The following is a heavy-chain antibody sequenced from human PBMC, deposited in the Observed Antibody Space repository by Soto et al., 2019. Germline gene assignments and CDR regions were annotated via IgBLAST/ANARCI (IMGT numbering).Heavy chain of an antibody. CDR1: KSIFTGYG. V-gene: IGHV3-30*02. CDR3: AKGGIGGTAFRGFPDY. Sequence: GGSLRLSCAASKSIFTGYGMHWVRQTPGKGLEWVAVIRFDGTDEHYADSVKGRFTISRDNSKNMLYLQMNSLRVEDTALYYCAKGGIGGTAFRGFPDYWGQGTLVTVSS. J-gene: IGHJ4*02. CDR2: IRFDGTDE. D-gene: IGHD1-1*01.